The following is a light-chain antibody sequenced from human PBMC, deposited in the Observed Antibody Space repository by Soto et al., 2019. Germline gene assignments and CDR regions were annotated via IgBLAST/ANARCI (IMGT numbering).Light chain of an antibody. J-gene: IGLJ2*01. CDR1: SSDVGGYNY. CDR2: EVS. Sequence: QSALTQPASVSGSPGQSITISCTGTSSDVGGYNYVSWYQQHPGKAPQLMIYEVSNRPAGVSTRFSGSKSGNTASLTISGLQAEDEVDYYCSSYTSSTTRVFGGGTKLTVL. V-gene: IGLV2-14*01. CDR3: SSYTSSTTRV.